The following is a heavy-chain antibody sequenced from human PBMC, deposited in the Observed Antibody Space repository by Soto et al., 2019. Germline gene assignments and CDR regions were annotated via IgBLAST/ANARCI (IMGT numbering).Heavy chain of an antibody. CDR1: GFTVSSNY. V-gene: IGHV3-53*01. J-gene: IGHJ5*02. D-gene: IGHD6-13*01. Sequence: EVQLVESGGGLIQPGGSLRLSCAASGFTVSSNYLSWVRQAPGKGLEWVSLIYSGGSTYYADSVKGRFTISRDNSKNTLYLQMNSLRAEDTAVYYCARDSAASWGWFDPWGQGTLVTVSS. CDR2: IYSGGST. CDR3: ARDSAASWGWFDP.